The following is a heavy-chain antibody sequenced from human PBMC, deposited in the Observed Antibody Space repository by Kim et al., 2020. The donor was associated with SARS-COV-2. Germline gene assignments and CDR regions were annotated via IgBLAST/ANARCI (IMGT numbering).Heavy chain of an antibody. CDR2: IYYSGST. CDR3: ARGVPTIHPWDV. Sequence: SETLSLTCTVSGGSISSGGYYWSWIRQLPGQGLEWVGYIYYSGSTYYNPSLKSRVAFSLDTSKNQFSLKLSSVTAADTAVYYCARGVPTIHPWDVWGKGTTVTVSS. D-gene: IGHD1-1*01. V-gene: IGHV4-31*03. CDR1: GGSISSGGYY. J-gene: IGHJ6*04.